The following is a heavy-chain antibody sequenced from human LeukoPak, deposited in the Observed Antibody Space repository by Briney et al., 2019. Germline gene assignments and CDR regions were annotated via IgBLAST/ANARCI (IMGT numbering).Heavy chain of an antibody. V-gene: IGHV3-23*01. CDR1: GFSFSSYA. CDR3: ARGKYSSGWSIDY. Sequence: GGSLRLSCAASGFSFSSYAMSWVRQAPEKGLDWVSAISGSGGSTYFPDSVKGRFTISRDNSKNTLYLQMNSLRAEDTAVYYCARGKYSSGWSIDYWGQGTLVTVSS. CDR2: ISGSGGST. J-gene: IGHJ4*02. D-gene: IGHD6-19*01.